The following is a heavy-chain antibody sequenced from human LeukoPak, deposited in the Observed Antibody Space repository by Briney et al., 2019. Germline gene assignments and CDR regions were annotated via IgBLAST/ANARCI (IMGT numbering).Heavy chain of an antibody. CDR2: IYYSGST. CDR1: GGSISSGGYY. CDR3: ARDLDHYFDY. V-gene: IGHV4-31*11. Sequence: PSGTLSLTCAVSGGSISSGGYYWSWIRQHPGKGLEWIGYIYYSGSTYYNPSLKSRVTISVDTSKNQFSLKLSSVTAADTAVYYCARDLDHYFDYWGQGTLVTVSS. J-gene: IGHJ4*02.